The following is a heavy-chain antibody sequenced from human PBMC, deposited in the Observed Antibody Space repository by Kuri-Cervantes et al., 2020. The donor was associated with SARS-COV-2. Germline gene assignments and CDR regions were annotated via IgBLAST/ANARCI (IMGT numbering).Heavy chain of an antibody. CDR2: ITPIFGTA. CDR3: AREPSGYSYGIYYYGMDV. V-gene: IGHV1-69*13. CDR1: GYTFTSYY. D-gene: IGHD5-18*01. Sequence: SVKVSCKASGYTFTSYYMHWVRQAPGQGLEWMGGITPIFGTANYAQNFQGRVTINADESTSTAYMELSSLGSDDTAVYYCAREPSGYSYGIYYYGMDVWGQGTTVTVSS. J-gene: IGHJ6*02.